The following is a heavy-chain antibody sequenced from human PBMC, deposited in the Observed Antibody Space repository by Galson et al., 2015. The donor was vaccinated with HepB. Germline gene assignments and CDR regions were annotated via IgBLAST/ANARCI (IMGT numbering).Heavy chain of an antibody. CDR2: INPSGGST. CDR1: GYTFTSYY. D-gene: IGHD2-21*01. V-gene: IGHV1-46*01. CDR3: ASAEIFPTPFDY. J-gene: IGHJ4*02. Sequence: SVKVSCKASGYTFTSYYMHWVRQAPGQELEWMGIINPSGGSTSYAQKFQGRVTMTGDTSTSTVYMELSSLRSEDTAVYYCASAEIFPTPFDYWGQGTLVTVSS.